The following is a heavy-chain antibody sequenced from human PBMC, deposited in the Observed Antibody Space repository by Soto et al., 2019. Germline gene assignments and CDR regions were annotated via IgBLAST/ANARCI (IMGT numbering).Heavy chain of an antibody. CDR3: TRAAIKGELLDY. CDR1: GFTFNNYG. D-gene: IGHD1-26*01. V-gene: IGHV3-33*01. CDR2: IWHDGSNK. J-gene: IGHJ4*02. Sequence: GGSLRLSCAASGFTFNNYGMHWVRQAPGKGLEWVALIWHDGSNKGYADSVKGRFTISRDNSKNTVNLQMNSLRVEDTAVYYCTRAAIKGELLDYWGQGTQVTVSS.